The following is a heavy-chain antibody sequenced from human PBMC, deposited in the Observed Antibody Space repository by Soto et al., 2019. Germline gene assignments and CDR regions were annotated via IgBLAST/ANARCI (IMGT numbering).Heavy chain of an antibody. Sequence: SVKVSCKASGGTFSSYAISWVRQAPGQGLEWMGGIIPIFGTANYAQKFQGRVTITADESTSTAYMELSSLRSEDTAVYYCGSRLGIAAAGTAHYYYGMDVWGQGTTVTVSS. CDR1: GGTFSSYA. V-gene: IGHV1-69*13. J-gene: IGHJ6*02. CDR2: IIPIFGTA. CDR3: GSRLGIAAAGTAHYYYGMDV. D-gene: IGHD6-13*01.